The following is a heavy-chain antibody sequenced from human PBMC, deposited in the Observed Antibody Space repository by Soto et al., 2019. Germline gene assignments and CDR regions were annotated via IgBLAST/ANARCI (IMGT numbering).Heavy chain of an antibody. D-gene: IGHD2-15*01. V-gene: IGHV4-30-4*01. Sequence: QVQLQESGPGLVKPSQTLSLTCTVSGGSISSGDYYWSWIRQPPGKGLEWIGYIYYSGSTYYNPSLKSRVTISVDTSKNQFSLKLSSVTAADTAVYYCARRMGYVVDQPQSEGFDYWGQGTLVTVSS. J-gene: IGHJ4*02. CDR2: IYYSGST. CDR1: GGSISSGDYY. CDR3: ARRMGYVVDQPQSEGFDY.